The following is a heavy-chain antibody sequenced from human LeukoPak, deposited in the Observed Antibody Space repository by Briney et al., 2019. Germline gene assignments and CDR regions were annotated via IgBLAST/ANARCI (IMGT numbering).Heavy chain of an antibody. V-gene: IGHV1-69*05. D-gene: IGHD6-13*01. CDR1: GGTFRSCT. CDR3: ARDKEGSRAFDY. J-gene: IGHJ4*02. Sequence: SLEVSCKASGGTFRSCTIRWVRQDPGKGLEWMGGIIPICGTGNYAQKFQGRVTITTDESTSPAYMELSSLRSEDTAVYYCARDKEGSRAFDYWGQGTLVTVSS. CDR2: IIPICGTG.